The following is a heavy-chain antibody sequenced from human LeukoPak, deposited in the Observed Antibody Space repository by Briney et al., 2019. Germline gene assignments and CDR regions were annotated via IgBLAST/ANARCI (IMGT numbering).Heavy chain of an antibody. CDR1: GDSISCCY. J-gene: IGHJ4*02. CDR3: VKQGYDYGAFNA. Sequence: SETLSLTCAVSGDSISCCYWTWIRQSAGKGLEWIGRVFITGITNYNPSLQRRVTMSVDRSKSQFSLRLSSVTAADTAVYYCVKQGYDYGAFNAWGQGTLVTVPS. V-gene: IGHV4-4*07. D-gene: IGHD3-16*01. CDR2: VFITGIT.